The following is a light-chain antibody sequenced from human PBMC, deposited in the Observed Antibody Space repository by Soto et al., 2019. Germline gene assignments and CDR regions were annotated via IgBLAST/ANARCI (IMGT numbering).Light chain of an antibody. Sequence: QSALTQPASVSGSPGQSITLSCTGTSSDVGGYNYVSWYQQHPGKAPKLMIYDVSNRPSGVSNRFSGSKSGNTASLTISGLQAEDEADYYCSSSTSSPYVFGTGTKVTVL. CDR3: SSSTSSPYV. V-gene: IGLV2-14*01. CDR1: SSDVGGYNY. J-gene: IGLJ1*01. CDR2: DVS.